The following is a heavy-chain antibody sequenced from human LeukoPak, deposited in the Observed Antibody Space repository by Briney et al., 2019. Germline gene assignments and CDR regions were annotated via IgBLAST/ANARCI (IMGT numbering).Heavy chain of an antibody. J-gene: IGHJ4*02. CDR3: ARGAVATIETYYFDY. CDR1: GGTFSSYA. Sequence: ASVKVSCKASGGTFSSYAISWVRQAPGQGLEWMGGVIPIFGTANYAQKFQGRVTITADESTGTAYMELSSLRSEDTAVYYCARGAVATIETYYFDYWGQGTLVTVSS. D-gene: IGHD5-12*01. V-gene: IGHV1-69*13. CDR2: VIPIFGTA.